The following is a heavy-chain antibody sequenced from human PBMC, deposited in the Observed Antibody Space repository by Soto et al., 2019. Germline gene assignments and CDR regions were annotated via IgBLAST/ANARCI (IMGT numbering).Heavy chain of an antibody. J-gene: IGHJ6*02. CDR3: ARQPWNYYGSGSYYPGVSYYYGMDV. D-gene: IGHD3-10*01. V-gene: IGHV1-3*01. CDR1: GYTFTSYA. CDR2: INAGNGNT. Sequence: QVQLVQSGAEVKKPGASVKVSCKASGYTFTSYAMHWVRQAPGQRREWMGWINAGNGNTKYSQKFQSRVTITRDTSASTAYMELSSLISDDTAVYYCARQPWNYYGSGSYYPGVSYYYGMDVWGQGTTVTVSS.